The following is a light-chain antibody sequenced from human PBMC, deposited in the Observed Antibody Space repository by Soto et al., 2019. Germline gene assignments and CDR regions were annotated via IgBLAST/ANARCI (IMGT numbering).Light chain of an antibody. Sequence: SYELTQPSSVSVSPGQTARITCSGDVLAKKYARWFQQKPGQAPVLVIYKDSERPSGIPERFSGSSSGTTVTLTISGAQAEDEADYYCYSAADNNRVFGGGTKLTVL. J-gene: IGLJ3*02. CDR2: KDS. CDR3: YSAADNNRV. V-gene: IGLV3-27*01. CDR1: VLAKKY.